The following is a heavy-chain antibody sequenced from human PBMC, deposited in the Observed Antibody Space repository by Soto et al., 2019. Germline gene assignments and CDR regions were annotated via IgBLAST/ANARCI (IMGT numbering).Heavy chain of an antibody. Sequence: SETLSLTCAVSGGSVSGGAYYWTWIRQPPGKGLEWIGYIYYNGSTTYNPSLKSRVTISIDTSKNQFSLKLTSATAADTAVYYCARDIRGYSRAFDYWGQGALGTVSA. V-gene: IGHV4-61*08. J-gene: IGHJ4*02. CDR2: IYYNGST. D-gene: IGHD5-18*01. CDR1: GGSVSGGAYY. CDR3: ARDIRGYSRAFDY.